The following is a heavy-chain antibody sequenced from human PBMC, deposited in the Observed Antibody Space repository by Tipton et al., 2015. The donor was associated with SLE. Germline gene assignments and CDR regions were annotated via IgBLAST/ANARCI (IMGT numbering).Heavy chain of an antibody. J-gene: IGHJ4*02. CDR1: GFTVSSNY. V-gene: IGHV3-53*05. CDR2: IYSGGST. Sequence: SLRLSCAASGFTVSSNYMSWVRQAPGKGLEWVSVIYSGGSTYYADSVKGRFTISRDNSKNTLYLQMNSLRAEDTAVYYCARVHYDSSGSYFDYWGQGTLVTVSS. CDR3: ARVHYDSSGSYFDY. D-gene: IGHD3-22*01.